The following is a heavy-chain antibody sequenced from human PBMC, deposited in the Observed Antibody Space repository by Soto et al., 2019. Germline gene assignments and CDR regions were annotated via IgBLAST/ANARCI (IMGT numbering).Heavy chain of an antibody. J-gene: IGHJ4*02. CDR3: AKGTSNGGWFNPFDY. Sequence: EVQLLESGGGLVQPGGSLRLSCAASGFTFVNYAMNWVRQAPGKGLEWVATLSGSGTSTYYADSAKGRFTISRDNSRNTLYLQMNSLRAEDTAVYYCAKGTSNGGWFNPFDYWGQGTLVTVSS. D-gene: IGHD6-19*01. V-gene: IGHV3-23*01. CDR1: GFTFVNYA. CDR2: LSGSGTST.